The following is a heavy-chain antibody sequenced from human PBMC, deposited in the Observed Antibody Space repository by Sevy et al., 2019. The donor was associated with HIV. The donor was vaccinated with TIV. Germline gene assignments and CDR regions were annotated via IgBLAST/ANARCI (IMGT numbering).Heavy chain of an antibody. CDR3: GKGGGGHYDPDEIGYYFYYYNMDV. CDR2: ISGSGTRT. D-gene: IGHD3-22*01. J-gene: IGHJ6*03. CDR1: GFSFDSYG. Sequence: GGSLRLSCAVSGFSFDSYGMTWVRQAPGKGLEWVSGISGSGTRTYYADSEKGRFIISRDNSKNTLYLQMNSLRSEDTAIYYCGKGGGGHYDPDEIGYYFYYYNMDVWGKGTTVTVSS. V-gene: IGHV3-23*01.